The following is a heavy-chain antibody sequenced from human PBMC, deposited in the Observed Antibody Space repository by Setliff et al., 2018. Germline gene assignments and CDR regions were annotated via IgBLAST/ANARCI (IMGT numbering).Heavy chain of an antibody. D-gene: IGHD6-13*01. Sequence: GESLKISCTASGFTFGDYAMSWVRQAPGKGLEWVGFIRSKAYGGTTEYAASVKGRFTISRDDSKSIAYLQMNSLKTEDTAVYYCTRGPPAAAGTGFLKNWGQGTLVTVS. CDR2: IRSKAYGGTT. V-gene: IGHV3-49*04. CDR1: GFTFGDYA. CDR3: TRGPPAAAGTGFLKN. J-gene: IGHJ4*02.